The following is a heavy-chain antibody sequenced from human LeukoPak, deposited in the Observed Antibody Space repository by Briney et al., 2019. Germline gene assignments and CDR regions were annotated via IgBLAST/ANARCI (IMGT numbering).Heavy chain of an antibody. V-gene: IGHV3-9*01. D-gene: IGHD4-11*01. J-gene: IGHJ6*03. CDR1: GFTFDDYA. CDR3: ATQYSNYDYYYYYVDV. Sequence: PGRSLRLSCAASGFTFDDYAMHWVRHAPGKGLEWVSGISWNSGSIGYADSVKGRFTISRDNAKNSLYLQMNSLRAEDTALYYCATQYSNYDYYYYYVDVWGKGTTVTVSS. CDR2: ISWNSGSI.